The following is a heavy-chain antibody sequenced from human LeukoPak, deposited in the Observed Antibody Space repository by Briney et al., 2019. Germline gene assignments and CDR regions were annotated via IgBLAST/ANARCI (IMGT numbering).Heavy chain of an antibody. CDR1: GFTFSNAW. CDR2: IGTSNLNI. Sequence: PGGSLRLSCAASGFTFSNAWMSWVRQAPGKGLEWVAYIGTSNLNIHYADSVKGRFTISRDDAKNSLYLQMNSLRAEDTAVYYCVRDDAWAFDYWGQGTLVTVSS. J-gene: IGHJ4*02. D-gene: IGHD3-16*01. CDR3: VRDDAWAFDY. V-gene: IGHV3-48*01.